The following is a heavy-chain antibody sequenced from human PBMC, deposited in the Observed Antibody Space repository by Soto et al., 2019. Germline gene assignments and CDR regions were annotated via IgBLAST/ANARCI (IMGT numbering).Heavy chain of an antibody. CDR1: GGTFSSYA. V-gene: IGHV1-69*13. J-gene: IGHJ6*02. Sequence: ASVKVSCKASGGTFSSYAISWVRQAPGQGLEWMGGIIPIFGTANYAQKFQGRVTITADESTSTAYMELSSLRSEDTAVYYCARGRHYYYGMDVWGQGTTVTVPS. CDR2: IIPIFGTA. CDR3: ARGRHYYYGMDV.